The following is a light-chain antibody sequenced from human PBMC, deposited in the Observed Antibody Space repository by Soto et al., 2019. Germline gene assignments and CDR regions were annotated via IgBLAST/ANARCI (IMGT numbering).Light chain of an antibody. V-gene: IGLV1-40*01. CDR3: QSYDTSLGGAI. J-gene: IGLJ2*01. CDR1: RSNIGAGYD. Sequence: QTVVTQPPSVSGAPGQRVTISCTGSRSNIGAGYDVHWYQQLPGTAPKLLIYGNSNRPSGVPDRFSGSKSGTSASLAITGLQAEDEADYYCQSYDTSLGGAIFGGGTKVTVL. CDR2: GNS.